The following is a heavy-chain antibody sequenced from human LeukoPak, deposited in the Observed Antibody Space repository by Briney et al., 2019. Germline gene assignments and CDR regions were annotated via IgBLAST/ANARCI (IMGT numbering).Heavy chain of an antibody. CDR2: IYSSGTT. CDR1: GGSISRSSYY. CDR3: ARQNDRSHDY. D-gene: IGHD1-1*01. Sequence: SETLSLTCTVSGGSISRSSYYWGWIRQPPGKGLEWIGSIYSSGTTYSNPSLKSRVTIPVDTSKNQFSLKLRSVTAADTAVYYCARQNDRSHDYWGQGTLVTVSS. J-gene: IGHJ4*02. V-gene: IGHV4-39*01.